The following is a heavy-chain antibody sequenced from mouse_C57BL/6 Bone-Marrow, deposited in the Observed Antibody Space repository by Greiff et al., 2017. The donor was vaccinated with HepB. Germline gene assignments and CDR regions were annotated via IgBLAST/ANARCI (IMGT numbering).Heavy chain of an antibody. CDR2: IYPGDGDT. J-gene: IGHJ2*01. CDR3: ARWYYGSSYDVFDY. CDR1: GYAFSSSW. D-gene: IGHD1-1*01. Sequence: QVQLQQSGPELVKPGASVKISCKASGYAFSSSWMNWVKQRPGKGLEWIGRIYPGDGDTNYNGKFKGKATLTADKSSSTAYMQLSSLTSEDSAVYFCARWYYGSSYDVFDYWGQGTTLTVSS. V-gene: IGHV1-82*01.